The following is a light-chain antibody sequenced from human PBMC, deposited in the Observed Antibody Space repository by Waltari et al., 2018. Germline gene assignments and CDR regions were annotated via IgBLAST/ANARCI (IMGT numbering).Light chain of an antibody. Sequence: QSALTQPASVSGSPGQSITISCSGTDSDVVAYDFVSWYQQHPGKAPHLIIYEVSNRHSGISNRFSASKSGNTASLTISGLQAEDESDYYCSSYTTSSAPGVFGTGTRVTVL. J-gene: IGLJ1*01. CDR2: EVS. V-gene: IGLV2-14*01. CDR3: SSYTTSSAPGV. CDR1: DSDVVAYDF.